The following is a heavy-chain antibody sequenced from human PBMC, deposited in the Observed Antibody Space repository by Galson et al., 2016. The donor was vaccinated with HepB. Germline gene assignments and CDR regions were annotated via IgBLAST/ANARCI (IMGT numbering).Heavy chain of an antibody. D-gene: IGHD2-15*01. CDR2: INADNGNT. Sequence: SVKVSCKASGHTFPTYVMHWVYQAPGQRLEWMGWINADNGNTRYSQKFQGRVTITRDTSANTAYMELSSLRSADTAIYYCARGGYCSGDRCYNYGMDVWGQGTTVTVSS. CDR1: GHTFPTYV. V-gene: IGHV1-3*01. J-gene: IGHJ6*02. CDR3: ARGGYCSGDRCYNYGMDV.